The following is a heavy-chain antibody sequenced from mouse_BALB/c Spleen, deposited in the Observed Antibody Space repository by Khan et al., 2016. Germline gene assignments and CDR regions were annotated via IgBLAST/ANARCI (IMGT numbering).Heavy chain of an antibody. CDR2: IYPGDGDT. CDR1: GYAFSTSW. V-gene: IGHV1-82*01. CDR3: ARNDGSSYPFVY. J-gene: IGHJ3*01. D-gene: IGHD1-1*01. Sequence: QVQLKQSGPELVKPWASVKISCKASGYAFSTSWMNWVKQRPGQGLEWIGRIYPGDGDTNYNAKFKGKATLTADKSSSTAYMQLSSLTSVDAAVYFCARNDGSSYPFVYWGQGTLVTVSA.